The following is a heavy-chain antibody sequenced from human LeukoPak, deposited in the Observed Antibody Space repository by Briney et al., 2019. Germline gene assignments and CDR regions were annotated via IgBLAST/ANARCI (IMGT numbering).Heavy chain of an antibody. Sequence: GGSLRLSCSASGFTFSGYAMHWVRQAPGKGLEYVSAISSNGGSTYYADSVKGRFTISRDNSRNTLHLQMSSLRVEDTAVYYCVKDSSSGSYFDYWGQGTLVTVSS. CDR3: VKDSSSGSYFDY. J-gene: IGHJ4*02. V-gene: IGHV3-64D*06. D-gene: IGHD3-10*01. CDR1: GFTFSGYA. CDR2: ISSNGGST.